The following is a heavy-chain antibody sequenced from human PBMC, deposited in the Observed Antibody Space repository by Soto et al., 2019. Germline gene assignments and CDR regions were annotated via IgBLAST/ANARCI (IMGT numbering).Heavy chain of an antibody. Sequence: QVQLVQSGAEVKKPGASEKVSCKASGYIFTAYSMHWVRQAPGQGLEWMGVVNPSGGSTNYAQKSQCRTTMTRDTSTSTVYMDLSSLTSEVTVGDYCAREENSSDAICYSDYFQRWGQGTLDTVSS. CDR2: VNPSGGST. V-gene: IGHV1-46*01. CDR3: AREENSSDAICYSDYFQR. D-gene: IGHD2-15*01. CDR1: GYIFTAYS. J-gene: IGHJ1*01.